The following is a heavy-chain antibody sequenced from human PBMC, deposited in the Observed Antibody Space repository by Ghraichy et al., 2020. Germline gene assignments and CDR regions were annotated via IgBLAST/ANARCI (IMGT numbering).Heavy chain of an antibody. CDR1: NESLSDSF. CDR3: ARGPDLLRL. CDR2: ISQSGDV. J-gene: IGHJ1*01. D-gene: IGHD2-15*01. Sequence: SETLSLTCAVFNESLSDSFWSWIRQPPGKGLEWMGEISQSGDVNYNPSLKSRLTMSVDVSKNQFSLKLISVAAADTALYYCARGPDLLRLWAQGTLVIVSS. V-gene: IGHV4-34*01.